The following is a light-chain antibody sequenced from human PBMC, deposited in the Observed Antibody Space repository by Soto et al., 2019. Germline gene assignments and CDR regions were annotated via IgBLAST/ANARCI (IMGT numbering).Light chain of an antibody. J-gene: IGKJ1*01. Sequence: EIVMAQSPATLSVSPGERATFSCRASQSVSSNLAWYQQKPGQAPRLLIYDASTRATGIPARFSGSGSGTEFTLTISSLQSEDFAVYYCQQYNNWPRTFGQGTKVDI. CDR1: QSVSSN. CDR3: QQYNNWPRT. V-gene: IGKV3-15*01. CDR2: DAS.